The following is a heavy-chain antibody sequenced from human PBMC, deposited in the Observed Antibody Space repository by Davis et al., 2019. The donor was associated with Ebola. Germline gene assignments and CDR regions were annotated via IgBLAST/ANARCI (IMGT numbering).Heavy chain of an antibody. Sequence: MPSETLSLTCTVSGGSISSSSYYWGWIRQPPGKGLEWIGSIYYSGSTYYNPSLKSRVTISVDTSKNQFSLKLRSVTAADTAVYYCARARVRGYNFGSDYWGKGTLVSVSS. D-gene: IGHD5-18*01. V-gene: IGHV4-39*07. CDR3: ARARVRGYNFGSDY. CDR1: GGSISSSSYY. CDR2: IYYSGST. J-gene: IGHJ4*02.